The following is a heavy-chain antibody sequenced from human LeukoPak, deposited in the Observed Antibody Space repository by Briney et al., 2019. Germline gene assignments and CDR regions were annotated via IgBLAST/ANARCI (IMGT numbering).Heavy chain of an antibody. J-gene: IGHJ6*02. D-gene: IGHD3-9*01. CDR1: GFTFSIYA. CDR2: ILYDGTNK. Sequence: GRSLRLFCAASGFTFSIYAMHWVRQAPGKGLEWVAVILYDGTNKYSSDSVKGRFTISRDNSKNTLYLQMNSLRAEDTAVYYCARPRARYFDGMDVWGQGTPVTVSS. V-gene: IGHV3-30-3*01. CDR3: ARPRARYFDGMDV.